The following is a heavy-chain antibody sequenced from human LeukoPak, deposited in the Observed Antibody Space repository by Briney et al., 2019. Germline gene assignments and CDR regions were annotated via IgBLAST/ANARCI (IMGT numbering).Heavy chain of an antibody. Sequence: PGRSLRLSCVASGFTFSSYIMHWVRQAPGKGLEWVTSISSSSSFIYYADSVKGRFTISRDNAKNSLYLQMNSLRAEDTAVYYCARDDTMYSSSWYNYYYYGMDVWGKGTTVTVSS. CDR3: ARDDTMYSSSWYNYYYYGMDV. CDR2: ISSSSSFI. CDR1: GFTFSSYI. D-gene: IGHD6-13*01. V-gene: IGHV3-21*01. J-gene: IGHJ6*04.